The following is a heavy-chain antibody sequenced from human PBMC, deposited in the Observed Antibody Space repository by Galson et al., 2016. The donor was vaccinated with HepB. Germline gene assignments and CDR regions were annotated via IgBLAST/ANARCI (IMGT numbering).Heavy chain of an antibody. Sequence: CAISGDSVSRHGVTWNWIRQSPSRGLEWLGRTYYMSNWDYDYAVSVNSRITIIPDTSRNQFSLYLRSVTPEDTAVYYCARATDYGDYANGMDVWDGGTMVTVTS. CDR1: GDSVSRHGVT. CDR3: ARATDYGDYANGMDV. D-gene: IGHD4-17*01. J-gene: IGHJ6*04. V-gene: IGHV6-1*01. CDR2: TYYMSNWDY.